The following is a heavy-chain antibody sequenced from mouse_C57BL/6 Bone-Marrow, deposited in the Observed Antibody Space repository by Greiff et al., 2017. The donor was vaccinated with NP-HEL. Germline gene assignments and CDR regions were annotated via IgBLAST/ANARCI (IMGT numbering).Heavy chain of an antibody. Sequence: VKLMESGPGLVAPSQSLSITCTVSGFSLTSYAISWVRQPPGKGLEWLGVIWTGGGTNYNSALNSRLSISKDNSKSQVFLKMNSLQTDDTARYYCARNPTVVAPYWWFDVWGTGTTVTVSS. V-gene: IGHV2-9-1*01. CDR1: GFSLTSYA. CDR2: IWTGGGT. CDR3: ARNPTVVAPYWWFDV. J-gene: IGHJ1*03. D-gene: IGHD1-1*01.